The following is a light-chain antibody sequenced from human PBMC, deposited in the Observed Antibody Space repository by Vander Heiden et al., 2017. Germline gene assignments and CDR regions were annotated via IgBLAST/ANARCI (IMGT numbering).Light chain of an antibody. CDR3: QHRRT. Sequence: DKKMTQSPSTLSASVGDRVTLTCRASESIGNRLAWYQQKRGRAPGLLRYEASRLQSGVTSRFSGSGSGTVFTLTISSLEPDDFATYYCQHRRTFGQGTRVEIK. CDR2: EAS. V-gene: IGKV1-5*03. J-gene: IGKJ1*01. CDR1: ESIGNR.